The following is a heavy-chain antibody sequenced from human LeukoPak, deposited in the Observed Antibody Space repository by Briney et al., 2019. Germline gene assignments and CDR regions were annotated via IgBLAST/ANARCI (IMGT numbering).Heavy chain of an antibody. CDR3: ARGSRYSSSSWLPFGSWYRVAFDY. D-gene: IGHD6-6*01. Sequence: SETLSLTCAVYGGSFSGYLWSWIRQPPGKGREWSGEMKHSGGINYNPSLKSRVTISVDTSKNQFSLKLSSVTAADTAVYYCARGSRYSSSSWLPFGSWYRVAFDYWGQGTLVIVSS. V-gene: IGHV4-34*01. CDR1: GGSFSGYL. CDR2: MKHSGGI. J-gene: IGHJ4*02.